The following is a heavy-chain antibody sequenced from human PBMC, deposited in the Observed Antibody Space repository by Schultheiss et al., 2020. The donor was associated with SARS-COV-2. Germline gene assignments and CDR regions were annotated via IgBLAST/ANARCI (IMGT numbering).Heavy chain of an antibody. Sequence: GGSLRLSCAASGFTFSSYGMHWVRQAPGKGLEWVSGISWNSGSIGYADSVKGRFTISRDNAKNTLYLQMNSLRAEDTAVYYCASGSSGYLLWGQGTLVTVSS. V-gene: IGHV3-9*01. CDR3: ASGSSGYLL. CDR1: GFTFSSYG. CDR2: ISWNSGSI. J-gene: IGHJ4*02. D-gene: IGHD3-22*01.